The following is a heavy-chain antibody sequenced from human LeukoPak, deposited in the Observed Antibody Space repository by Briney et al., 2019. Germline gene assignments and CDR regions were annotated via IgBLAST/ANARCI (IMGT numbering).Heavy chain of an antibody. Sequence: GGSLRLSCAASGFTFSDYYMSWIRQAPGKGLEWVSYISSSGTIYNADSVTGRFTISRDNAKNSLYLQMNSLRGEDTAVHNCARDSIAARYYFDYQGQGTLVTVSS. CDR2: ISSSGTI. J-gene: IGHJ4*02. D-gene: IGHD6-6*01. CDR1: GFTFSDYY. CDR3: ARDSIAARYYFDY. V-gene: IGHV3-11*04.